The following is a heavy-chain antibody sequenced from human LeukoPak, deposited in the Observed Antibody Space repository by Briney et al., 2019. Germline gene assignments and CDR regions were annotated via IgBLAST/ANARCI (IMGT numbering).Heavy chain of an antibody. V-gene: IGHV4-61*01. CDR1: GGSVSSGSYY. CDR3: ARRNVYSSSWDYFDY. CDR2: IYYSGST. J-gene: IGHJ4*02. D-gene: IGHD6-13*01. Sequence: SETLSLTCTVSGGSVSSGSYYWSWIRQPPGKGLEWIGYIYYSGSTNYNPSLKSRVTISVDTSKNQFSLKLSSVTAADTAVYYCARRNVYSSSWDYFDYWGQGTLVTVSS.